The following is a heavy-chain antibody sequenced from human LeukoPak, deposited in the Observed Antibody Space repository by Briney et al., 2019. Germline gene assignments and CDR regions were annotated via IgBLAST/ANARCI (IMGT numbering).Heavy chain of an antibody. V-gene: IGHV4-59*08. D-gene: IGHD3-10*01. J-gene: IGHJ4*02. CDR2: IYYSGST. CDR1: GGSISSYY. CDR3: ARGYGSGSYYSFVNFDY. Sequence: PSETLSLTCTVSGGSISSYYWSWIRQPPGKGLEWIGYIYYSGSTNYNPSLKSRVTISVDTSKNQFSLKLSSVTAADTAVYYCARGYGSGSYYSFVNFDYWGQGTLVTVSS.